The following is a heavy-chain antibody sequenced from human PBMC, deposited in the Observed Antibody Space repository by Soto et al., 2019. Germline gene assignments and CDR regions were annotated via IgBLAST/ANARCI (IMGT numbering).Heavy chain of an antibody. Sequence: GGSLRLSCAASGFTFSSYSMNWVRQAPGKGLEWVSSISSSSSYIYYADSVKGRFTISRDNAKNSLYLQMNSLRAEDTAVYYCARRPMVGPVAENAFDIWGQGTRVTVSS. CDR2: ISSSSSYI. V-gene: IGHV3-21*01. J-gene: IGHJ3*02. CDR1: GFTFSSYS. CDR3: ARRPMVGPVAENAFDI. D-gene: IGHD6-19*01.